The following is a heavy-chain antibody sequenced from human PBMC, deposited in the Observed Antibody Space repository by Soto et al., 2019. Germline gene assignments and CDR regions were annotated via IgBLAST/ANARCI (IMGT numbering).Heavy chain of an antibody. CDR3: ARDEFGVAGNY. V-gene: IGHV3-30-3*01. CDR2: ISYDGSNK. CDR1: GFTFSSYS. D-gene: IGHD3-3*01. Sequence: PGGSLRLSCAASGFTFSSYSMHWVRQAPGKGLEWVAVISYDGSNKYYADSVKGRFTISRDNSKNTLYLQMNSLRAEDTAVYYCARDEFGVAGNYWGQGTLVTVSS. J-gene: IGHJ4*02.